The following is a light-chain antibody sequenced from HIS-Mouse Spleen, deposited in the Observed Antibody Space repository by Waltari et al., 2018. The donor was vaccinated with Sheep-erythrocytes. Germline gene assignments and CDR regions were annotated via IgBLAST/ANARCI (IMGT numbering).Light chain of an antibody. J-gene: IGKJ5*01. CDR2: DAS. Sequence: EIVLTQSPATLSLSPEERATLSCRASQSVSSYLAWYQQKPGQDPRLLIYDASNRATGIPARFSGSGSGTDFTLTISSLEPEDFAVYYCQQRSNWPPITFGQGTRLEIK. V-gene: IGKV3-11*01. CDR3: QQRSNWPPIT. CDR1: QSVSSY.